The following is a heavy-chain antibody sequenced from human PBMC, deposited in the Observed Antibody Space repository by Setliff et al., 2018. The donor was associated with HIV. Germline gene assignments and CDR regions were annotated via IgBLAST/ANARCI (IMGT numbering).Heavy chain of an antibody. V-gene: IGHV1-3*01. CDR3: ARGLTAANYQNYYYMDV. J-gene: IGHJ6*03. Sequence: ASVKVSCKASGYTFTSNAIHWVRQAPGQSLEWMGWIDAGNGDTKYSQNFQGRVTITGDTSASTAYMELSSLRSEDTAVYYCARGLTAANYQNYYYMDVWGKGTTVTVS. D-gene: IGHD2-2*01. CDR1: GYTFTSNA. CDR2: IDAGNGDT.